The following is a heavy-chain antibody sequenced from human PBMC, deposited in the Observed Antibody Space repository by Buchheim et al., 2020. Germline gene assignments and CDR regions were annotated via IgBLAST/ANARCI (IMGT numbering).Heavy chain of an antibody. CDR2: ISGDGSYT. V-gene: IGHV3-11*05. CDR1: GFTFSDYY. J-gene: IGHJ4*02. Sequence: QAQLVESGGGLVKPGGSLRLSCAASGFTFSDYYMSWIRQAPGKGLEWLSFISGDGSYTHYADSVKGRFTISRDKAKNSLSLQMNSLRAEDTAVYYCARVFNGYSHGYYFDYWGQGTL. CDR3: ARVFNGYSHGYYFDY. D-gene: IGHD5-18*01.